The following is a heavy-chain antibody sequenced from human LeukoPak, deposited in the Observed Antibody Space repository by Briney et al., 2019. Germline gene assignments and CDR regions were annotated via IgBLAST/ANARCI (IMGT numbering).Heavy chain of an antibody. V-gene: IGHV4-39*07. CDR1: GGSISSSSYY. J-gene: IGHJ4*02. CDR2: IYYSGST. D-gene: IGHD6-6*01. CDR3: AREVMGIAARPVGY. Sequence: SETLSLTCTVSGGSISSSSYYWGWIRQPPGKGLGWIGSIYYSGSTYYNPSLKSRVTISVDTSKNQFSLKLSSVTAADTAVYYCAREVMGIAARPVGYWGQGTLVTVSS.